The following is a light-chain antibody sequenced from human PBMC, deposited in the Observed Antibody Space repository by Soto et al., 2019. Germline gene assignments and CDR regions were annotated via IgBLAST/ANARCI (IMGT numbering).Light chain of an antibody. CDR1: NIGRKG. CDR2: DDS. V-gene: IGLV3-21*02. J-gene: IGLJ1*01. Sequence: SYELTQSPSVSVAPGQTARITCGGVNIGRKGVHWYQQKPGQAPVLVVYDDSDRPSGIPERFSGSNSGNTATLTISRVEAGDEADYYCQVWDSSSYYVFGTGTKLTVL. CDR3: QVWDSSSYYV.